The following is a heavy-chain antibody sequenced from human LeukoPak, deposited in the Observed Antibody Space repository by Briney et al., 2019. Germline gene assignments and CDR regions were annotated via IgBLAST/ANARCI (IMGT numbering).Heavy chain of an antibody. J-gene: IGHJ3*02. CDR1: GSISGYY. D-gene: IGHD2-2*01. CDR2: IYTSGST. CDR3: ARQKCTSTSCLTKNAFDI. V-gene: IGHV4-4*09. Sequence: PSETLSLTCTVSGSISGYYWSWIRQPPGKGLEWIGYIYTSGSTNYNPSLKSRVTISVDTSKNQFSLDLSSMTAADTAVYYCARQKCTSTSCLTKNAFDIWGQGTVVTVSS.